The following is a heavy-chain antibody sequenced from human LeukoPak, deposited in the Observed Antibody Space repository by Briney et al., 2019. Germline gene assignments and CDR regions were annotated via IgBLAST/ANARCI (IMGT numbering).Heavy chain of an antibody. V-gene: IGHV3-11*03. CDR1: GFTFSDYY. J-gene: IGHJ4*02. Sequence: PGGSLRLSCAASGFTFSDYYMSWIRQAPGKGLEWVSYISSSSSYTNYADSVKGRFTISRDNAKNSLYLQMNSLRAEDTAVYYCASAGAMVREPSGYWGQGTLVTVSS. CDR3: ASAGAMVREPSGY. D-gene: IGHD3-10*01. CDR2: ISSSSSYT.